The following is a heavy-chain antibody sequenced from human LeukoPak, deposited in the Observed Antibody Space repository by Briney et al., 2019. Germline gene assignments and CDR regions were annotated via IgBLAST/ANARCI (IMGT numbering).Heavy chain of an antibody. V-gene: IGHV4-39*07. CDR1: GDSMYNSDYY. CDR3: ARFGSRIGTGASFGFES. J-gene: IGHJ4*02. CDR2: IFYGGSS. Sequence: SETLSLTCTVSGDSMYNSDYYWGWIRRPPGKGLEWIGSIFYGGSSHYNPSLESRVTISIVPSKSQFSLNLRFVTAADTAVYYCARFGSRIGTGASFGFESWGQGTLVLVSS. D-gene: IGHD3-10*01.